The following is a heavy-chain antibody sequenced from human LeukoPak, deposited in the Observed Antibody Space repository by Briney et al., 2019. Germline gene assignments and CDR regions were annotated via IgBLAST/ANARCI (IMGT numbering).Heavy chain of an antibody. Sequence: SETLSLTCTVSGGSISSGGYYWSWIRQPPGKGLEWIGYIYHSGSTYYNPSLKSRVTISVDRSKNQFSLKLSSVTAADTAVYYCARERAAAGSHDAFDIWGQGTMVTVSS. CDR1: GGSISSGGYY. J-gene: IGHJ3*02. D-gene: IGHD6-13*01. CDR3: ARERAAAGSHDAFDI. V-gene: IGHV4-30-2*01. CDR2: IYHSGST.